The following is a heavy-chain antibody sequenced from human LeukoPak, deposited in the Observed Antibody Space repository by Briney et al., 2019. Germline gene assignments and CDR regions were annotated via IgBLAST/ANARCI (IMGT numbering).Heavy chain of an antibody. V-gene: IGHV3-30*18. CDR3: AKNNWFDP. Sequence: PGGSLRLSCAASGFTFSSYGMHWVRQAPGKGLEWVAVISYDGSNKYYADSVKGRFTISRDNSKNTLYLQMNSLRAGDTAVYYCAKNNWFDPWGQGTLATVSS. CDR2: ISYDGSNK. CDR1: GFTFSSYG. J-gene: IGHJ5*02.